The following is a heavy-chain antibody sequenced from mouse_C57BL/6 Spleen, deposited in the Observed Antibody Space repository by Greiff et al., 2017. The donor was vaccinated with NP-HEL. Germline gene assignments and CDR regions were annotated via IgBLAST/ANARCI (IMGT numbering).Heavy chain of an antibody. V-gene: IGHV3-6*01. J-gene: IGHJ4*01. CDR3: ARSEIQTMDY. Sequence: DVKLQESGPGLVKPSQSLSLTCSVTGYSITSGYYWNWIRQFPGNKLEWMGYISYDGSNNYNPSLKNRISITRHTSKNQFSLKLNSVTTEDTATYYCARSEIQTMDYWGQGTSVTVSS. CDR1: GYSITSGYY. CDR2: ISYDGSN.